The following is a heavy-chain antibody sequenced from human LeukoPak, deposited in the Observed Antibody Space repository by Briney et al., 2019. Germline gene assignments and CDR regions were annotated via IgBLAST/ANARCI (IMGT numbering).Heavy chain of an antibody. D-gene: IGHD3-22*01. Sequence: PGGSLRLSCAASGFSFSSYAISWVRQAPGKGLEWVSTVSGSGGSTYYADSVRGRFSISRDNSKNTLYLQLNRLRAEDTAVYYCAGDIGGLKVVGSWGVDPWGQGTLVTVSS. J-gene: IGHJ5*02. V-gene: IGHV3-23*01. CDR3: AGDIGGLKVVGSWGVDP. CDR2: VSGSGGST. CDR1: GFSFSSYA.